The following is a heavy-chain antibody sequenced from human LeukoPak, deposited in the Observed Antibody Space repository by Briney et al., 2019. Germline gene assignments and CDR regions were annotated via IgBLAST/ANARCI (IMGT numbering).Heavy chain of an antibody. CDR3: ARVSQLRYFDWLLSQTEFDP. D-gene: IGHD3-9*01. J-gene: IGHJ5*02. CDR2: MNPNSGNT. V-gene: IGHV1-8*01. CDR1: GYTFTSYD. Sequence: ASVKVSCTASGYTFTSYDINWVRQATGQGLEWMGWMNPNSGNTGYAQKLQGRVTMTRNTSISTAYMELSSLRSEDTAVYYCARVSQLRYFDWLLSQTEFDPWGQGTLVTVSS.